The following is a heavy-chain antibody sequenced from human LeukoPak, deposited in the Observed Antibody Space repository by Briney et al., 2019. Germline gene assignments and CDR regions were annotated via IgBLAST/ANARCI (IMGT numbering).Heavy chain of an antibody. CDR3: ARVPQLAADDY. J-gene: IGHJ4*02. D-gene: IGHD6-6*01. CDR1: GGSFSGYY. V-gene: IGHV4-34*01. CDR2: INHSGST. Sequence: SETLSLTCAVYGGSFSGYYWSRIRQPPGKGLEWIGEINHSGSTNYNPSLKSRVTISVDTSKNQFSLKLSSVTAADTAVYYCARVPQLAADDYWGQGTLVTVSS.